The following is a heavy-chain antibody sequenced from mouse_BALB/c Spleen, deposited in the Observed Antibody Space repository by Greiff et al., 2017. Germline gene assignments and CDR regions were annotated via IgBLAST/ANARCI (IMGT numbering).Heavy chain of an antibody. D-gene: IGHD1-1*01. J-gene: IGHJ3*01. CDR3: ARSNYGSSYGFAY. Sequence: EVKLMESGPGLVKPSQSLSLTCTVTGYSITSDYAWNWIRQFPGNKLEWMGYISYSGSTSYNPSLKSRISITRDTSKNQFFLQLNSVTTEDTATYYCARSNYGSSYGFAYWGQGTLVTVSA. V-gene: IGHV3-2*02. CDR1: GYSITSDYA. CDR2: ISYSGST.